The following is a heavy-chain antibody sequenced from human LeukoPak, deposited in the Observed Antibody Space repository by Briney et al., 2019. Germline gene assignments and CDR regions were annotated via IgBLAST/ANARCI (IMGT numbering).Heavy chain of an antibody. CDR3: ARRPYSSGWFLDY. CDR1: GFTFSSYG. CDR2: IYHSGST. V-gene: IGHV4-4*02. J-gene: IGHJ4*02. Sequence: GSLRLSCAASGFTFSSYGMHWVRQPPGKGLEWIGEIYHSGSTNYNPSLKSRVTISVDKSKNQFSLKLSSVTAADTAVYYCARRPYSSGWFLDYWGQGTLVTVSS. D-gene: IGHD6-19*01.